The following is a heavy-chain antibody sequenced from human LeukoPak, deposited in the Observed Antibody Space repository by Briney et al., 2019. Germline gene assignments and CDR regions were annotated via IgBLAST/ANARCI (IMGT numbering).Heavy chain of an antibody. CDR1: GYTFTGYY. Sequence: ASVKVSCKASGYTFTGYYMHWVRQAPGQGLEWMGWINPNSGGTNYAQKFQGRVMITADKSTSTAYMELSSLRSEDTAVYYCARAGGSSSSDYYYYYYMDVWGKGTTVTVSS. J-gene: IGHJ6*03. CDR3: ARAGGSSSSDYYYYYYMDV. D-gene: IGHD6-6*01. CDR2: INPNSGGT. V-gene: IGHV1-2*02.